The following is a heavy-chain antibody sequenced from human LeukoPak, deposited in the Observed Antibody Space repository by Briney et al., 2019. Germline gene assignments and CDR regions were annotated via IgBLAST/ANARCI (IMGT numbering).Heavy chain of an antibody. D-gene: IGHD3-16*02. CDR2: ISSSGSTI. CDR1: GFTFSSYE. V-gene: IGHV3-48*03. J-gene: IGHJ4*02. CDR3: AKIGPGVLSYYFDY. Sequence: PAGSLRLSCAASGFTFSSYEMNWVRQAPGKGLEWVSYISSSGSTIYYADSVKGRFTISRDNAKNSLYLQMNSLRAEDTAVYYCAKIGPGVLSYYFDYWGQGTLVTVSS.